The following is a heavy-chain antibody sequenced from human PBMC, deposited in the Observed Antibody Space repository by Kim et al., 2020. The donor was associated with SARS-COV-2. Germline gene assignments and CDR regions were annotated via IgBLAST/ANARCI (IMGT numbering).Heavy chain of an antibody. D-gene: IGHD2-15*01. CDR3: ARDDCSGGNCYFDF. CDR2: VSTYNGIT. V-gene: IGHV1-18*01. CDR1: GYSFDTYG. J-gene: IGHJ4*02. Sequence: ASVKVSCKTSGYSFDTYGITWIRQAPGQGLEWMGWVSTYNGITHFAQKFQDRVNITTDTSTTTVYLELRSLTSDDTAVYYCARDDCSGGNCYFDFWGQGSRVSVSS.